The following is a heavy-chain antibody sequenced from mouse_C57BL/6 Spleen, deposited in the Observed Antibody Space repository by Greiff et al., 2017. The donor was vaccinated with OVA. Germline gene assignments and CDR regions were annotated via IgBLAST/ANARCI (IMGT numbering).Heavy chain of an antibody. CDR2: ISSGGDYI. V-gene: IGHV5-9-1*02. Sequence: EVHLVESGEGLVKPGGSLKLSCAASGFTFSSYAMSWVRQTPEKRLEWVAYISSGGDYIYYADTVKGRFTISRDNARNTLYLQMSSLKSEDTAMYYCTRGAVYYDYDGGFDYWGQGTTLTVSS. J-gene: IGHJ2*01. CDR1: GFTFSSYA. D-gene: IGHD2-4*01. CDR3: TRGAVYYDYDGGFDY.